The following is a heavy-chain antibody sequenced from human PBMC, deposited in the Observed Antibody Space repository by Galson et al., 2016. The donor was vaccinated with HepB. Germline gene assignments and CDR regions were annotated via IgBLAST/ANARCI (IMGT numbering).Heavy chain of an antibody. V-gene: IGHV3-15*01. CDR3: TFQWFGEYREYFNH. Sequence: SLRLSCAAAGFTCIDVWMSWVRQAPVKGLKWVGRIKSKSDGETTDYAAPVKGRFTISRDDSKNTRYLQMNSLKTEAIAVYYCTFQWFGEYREYFNHWGQGTLVTVSS. J-gene: IGHJ1*01. D-gene: IGHD3-10*01. CDR2: IKSKSDGETT. CDR1: GFTCIDVW.